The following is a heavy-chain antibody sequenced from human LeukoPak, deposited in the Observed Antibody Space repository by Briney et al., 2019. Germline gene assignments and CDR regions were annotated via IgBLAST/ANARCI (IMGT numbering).Heavy chain of an antibody. Sequence: GGSLRLSCAVSGFNVTTTQMSWVLQAPGKGLEWVSFIYSGGGTKYAESVKGRFTISRDRSKNALYLQMNSLRVEDTAMFYCVRPPYSWGQGTLVTVSS. V-gene: IGHV3-53*01. J-gene: IGHJ4*02. CDR1: GFNVTTTQ. CDR3: VRPPYS. CDR2: IYSGGGT. D-gene: IGHD5-12*01.